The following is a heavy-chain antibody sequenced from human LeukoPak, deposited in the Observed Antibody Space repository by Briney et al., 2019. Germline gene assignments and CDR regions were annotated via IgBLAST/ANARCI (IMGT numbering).Heavy chain of an antibody. V-gene: IGHV3-21*01. CDR2: ISSSSSYI. Sequence: GGSLRLSCGASGFTFSRYAMSWVRQAPGKGLEWVSSISSSSSYIYYADSVKGRFTISRDNAKNSLYLQMNSLRAEDTAVYYCARDNDSRDPPHFDYWGQGTLVTVSS. CDR3: ARDNDSRDPPHFDY. D-gene: IGHD3-16*01. CDR1: GFTFSRYA. J-gene: IGHJ4*02.